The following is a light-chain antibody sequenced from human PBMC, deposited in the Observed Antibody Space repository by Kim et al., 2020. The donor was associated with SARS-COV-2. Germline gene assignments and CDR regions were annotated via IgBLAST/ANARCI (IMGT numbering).Light chain of an antibody. Sequence: TVMTQSPATLSVSPGETATLSCRASQSVSSNLAWYQQRPGQAPRLLIYAAITRATGVPARFSGSGSGRKFTLTISGLQSEDFVVYYCQQYNDWPPLTFGGGTKVDIK. V-gene: IGKV3-15*01. CDR3: QQYNDWPPLT. CDR2: AAI. J-gene: IGKJ4*01. CDR1: QSVSSN.